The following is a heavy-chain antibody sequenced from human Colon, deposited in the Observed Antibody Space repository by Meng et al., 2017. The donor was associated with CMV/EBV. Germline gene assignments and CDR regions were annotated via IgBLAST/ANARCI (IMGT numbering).Heavy chain of an antibody. J-gene: IGHJ4*02. CDR2: ISTNRNT. D-gene: IGHD5-12*01. Sequence: QVQLQESGPGLVKPSETLSLTGTVSGGSILTYYGSWIRQPAGEGLEWLGRISTNRNTDYNPSLNSQATIWLDTSNNQFSLKLTSVTAADTAVYYCVRGGYSGTQTGGVQECWGQGTLVTVSS. CDR3: VRGGYSGTQTGGVQEC. CDR1: GGSILTYY. V-gene: IGHV4-4*07.